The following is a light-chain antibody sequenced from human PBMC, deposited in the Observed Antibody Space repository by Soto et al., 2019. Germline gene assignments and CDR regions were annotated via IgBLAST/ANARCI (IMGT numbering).Light chain of an antibody. J-gene: IGKJ2*01. CDR1: QSFSSW. CDR3: QQHNSLPRS. CDR2: DAS. Sequence: DIQMTQSPSTLSASVGDRVTITCRASQSFSSWLAWYQQKPGKAPKLLIYDASSVESGVPSRFSGSGSGTEFTLTISSLQPDDFATYYCQQHNSLPRSFGQGTKLEIK. V-gene: IGKV1-5*01.